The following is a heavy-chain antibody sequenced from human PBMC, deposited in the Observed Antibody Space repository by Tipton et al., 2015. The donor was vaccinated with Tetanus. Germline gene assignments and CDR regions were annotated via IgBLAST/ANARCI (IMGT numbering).Heavy chain of an antibody. V-gene: IGHV4-59*12. Sequence: VKPSETLSLTCTVSGASISGYYWNWIRQSPGKGLEWIGYIHYTGSTNYNPSLKSRVTISVDTSKNQFSLKLSSVTAADTAVYYCARDRGVSRGVDYWGQGTLVTVSS. CDR2: IHYTGST. CDR1: GASISGYY. D-gene: IGHD3-10*01. J-gene: IGHJ4*02. CDR3: ARDRGVSRGVDY.